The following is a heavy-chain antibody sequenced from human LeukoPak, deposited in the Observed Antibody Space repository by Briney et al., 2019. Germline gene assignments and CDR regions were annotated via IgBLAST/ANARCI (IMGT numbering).Heavy chain of an antibody. CDR2: INPTSGGT. V-gene: IGHV1-2*02. CDR1: GYTFTGYY. CDR3: ARGEMITFGGVIVISTFDI. D-gene: IGHD3-16*02. Sequence: ASVKVSCKTSGYTFTGYYIQWVRQAPGQGLEWMGYINPTSGGTNYAQEFQGRVTMTRDTSISTAYMKLSRLTSDDTAAYYCARGEMITFGGVIVISTFDIWGQGTMVTVS. J-gene: IGHJ3*02.